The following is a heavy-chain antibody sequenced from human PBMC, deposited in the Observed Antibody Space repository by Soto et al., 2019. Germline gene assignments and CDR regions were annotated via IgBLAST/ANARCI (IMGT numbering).Heavy chain of an antibody. CDR1: GFTFSSYG. CDR3: ARELSTVTPYYYGMDV. CDR2: IWYDGSNK. V-gene: IGHV3-33*01. J-gene: IGHJ6*02. D-gene: IGHD4-4*01. Sequence: GSLRLSCAASGFTFSSYGMHWVRQAPGKGLEWVAVIWYDGSNKYYADSVKGRFTISRDNSKNTLYLQMNSLRAEDTAVYYCARELSTVTPYYYGMDVWGQGTTVTVSS.